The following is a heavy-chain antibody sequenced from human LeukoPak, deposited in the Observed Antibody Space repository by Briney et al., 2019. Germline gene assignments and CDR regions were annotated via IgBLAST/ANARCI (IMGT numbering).Heavy chain of an antibody. J-gene: IGHJ4*02. CDR2: ISGSSDNT. D-gene: IGHD2-8*01. CDR1: GFTFSSYA. CDR3: ARDLGYCTNGVCHTRFDY. Sequence: GGSLRLSCAASGFTFSSYAMSWVRQVPGKGLEWVSVISGSSDNTYYADSVKGRFTISRDNSKNMLYLQMNSLRAEDTAVYYCARDLGYCTNGVCHTRFDYWGQGTLVAVSS. V-gene: IGHV3-23*01.